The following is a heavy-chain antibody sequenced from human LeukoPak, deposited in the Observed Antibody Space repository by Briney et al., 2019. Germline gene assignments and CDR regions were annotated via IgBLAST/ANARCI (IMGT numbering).Heavy chain of an antibody. J-gene: IGHJ5*02. CDR3: ATNLPGYSYGYWVA. Sequence: KPSETLSLTCTVSGGSMSNYYWNWIRQLPGKGLEWIGYMFYTGSGEYNPSLKSRVTISVDTSKRQISLKLTSVTAADTAVYYCATNLPGYSYGYWVAWGQGTLVTVSS. CDR2: MFYTGSG. V-gene: IGHV4-59*01. D-gene: IGHD5-18*01. CDR1: GGSMSNYY.